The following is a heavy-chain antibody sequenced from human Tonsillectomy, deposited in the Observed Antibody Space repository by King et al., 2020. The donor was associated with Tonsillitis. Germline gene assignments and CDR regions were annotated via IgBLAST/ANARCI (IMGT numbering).Heavy chain of an antibody. CDR1: GFTFSSNW. Sequence: QLVQSGGGLVQPGGSLRLSCAASGFTFSSNWMSWVRQAPGRGLEWVANIKQDGSEKYYVDSVKGRFTISRDKTKNSLYLQMNSLRAEDTAVYYCARKGRVGCLAYFDYWGQGTLVTVSS. J-gene: IGHJ4*02. CDR2: IKQDGSEK. V-gene: IGHV3-7*03. D-gene: IGHD1-26*01. CDR3: ARKGRVGCLAYFDY.